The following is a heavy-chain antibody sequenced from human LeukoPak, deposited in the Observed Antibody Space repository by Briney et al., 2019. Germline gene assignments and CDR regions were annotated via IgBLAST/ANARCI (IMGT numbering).Heavy chain of an antibody. CDR1: GFTFSSYA. Sequence: GGSLRLSCAASGFTFSSYAMHWVRQAPGKGLEWVGVISYDGSNKYYADYVKGRFTISRDNSKNTLYLQMNSLRVEDTAVYYCARGSTFGGVISDFWGRGTLVTVSS. CDR3: ARGSTFGGVISDF. CDR2: ISYDGSNK. D-gene: IGHD3-16*02. V-gene: IGHV3-30*04. J-gene: IGHJ4*02.